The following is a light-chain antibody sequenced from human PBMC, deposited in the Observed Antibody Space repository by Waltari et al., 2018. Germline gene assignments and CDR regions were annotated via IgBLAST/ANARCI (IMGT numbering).Light chain of an antibody. V-gene: IGKV3D-15*01. CDR1: QSAKTS. CDR3: QQYNIWPWT. Sequence: EVVMTQSPATLSVSPGERVSLSCRASQSAKTSLAWYQQTPGQAPRPLSYRASTRAAGVPDRLSGSGSGTEFTLTISSLQSEDSAIYYCQQYNIWPWTFGPGTNVDIK. CDR2: RAS. J-gene: IGKJ1*01.